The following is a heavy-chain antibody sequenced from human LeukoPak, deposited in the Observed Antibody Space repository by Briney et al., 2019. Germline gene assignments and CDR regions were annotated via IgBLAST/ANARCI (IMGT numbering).Heavy chain of an antibody. J-gene: IGHJ6*02. CDR2: MNPNSGNT. CDR3: ARALVRGENYYYYYGMDV. Sequence: ASVKVSCKASGYTFTSYDINWVRQATGQGLEWMGWMNPNSGNTGYAQKFQGRVTMTRNTSISTAYMELSSLRSEDTAVYYCARALVRGENYYYYYGMDVWGQGTTVTVSS. V-gene: IGHV1-8*01. CDR1: GYTFTSYD. D-gene: IGHD3-10*01.